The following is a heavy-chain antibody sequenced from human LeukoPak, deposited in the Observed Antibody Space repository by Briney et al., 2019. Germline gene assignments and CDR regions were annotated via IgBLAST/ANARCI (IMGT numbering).Heavy chain of an antibody. V-gene: IGHV3-21*01. CDR1: GFTVSSNY. Sequence: PGGSLRLSCAASGFTVSSNYMSWVRQAPGKGLEWVSFISSSRSYIYYADSVKGRFTISRDNAKNSLYLQMNSLRAEDTAVYYCAIARSLFDYWGQGTLVTVSS. CDR2: ISSSRSYI. D-gene: IGHD5-24*01. CDR3: AIARSLFDY. J-gene: IGHJ4*02.